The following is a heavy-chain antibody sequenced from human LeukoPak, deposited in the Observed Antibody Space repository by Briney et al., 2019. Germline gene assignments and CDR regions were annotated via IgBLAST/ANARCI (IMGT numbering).Heavy chain of an antibody. V-gene: IGHV4-34*01. Sequence: SETLSLTCAVYGGSFSGYYWSWIRQPPGKGLEWIGEINHSGSTNYNPSLKSRATISVDTSKNQFSLKLSSVTAADTAVYYCASETNPGFDYWGQGTLVTVSS. CDR1: GGSFSGYY. D-gene: IGHD4-17*01. CDR3: ASETNPGFDY. CDR2: INHSGST. J-gene: IGHJ4*02.